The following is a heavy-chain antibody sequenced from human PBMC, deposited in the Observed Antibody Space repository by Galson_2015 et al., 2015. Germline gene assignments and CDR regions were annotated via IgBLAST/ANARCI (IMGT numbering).Heavy chain of an antibody. Sequence: SLRLSCAASGFTFSSYAMSWVRQAPGKGLEWVSAISGSGGSTYYADSVKGRFTISRDNSKNTLYLQMNSMRAEDTAVYYCEKDGDGCTVGECWGEGTLVTVSS. CDR3: EKDGDGCTVGEC. CDR1: GFTFSSYA. V-gene: IGHV3-23*01. D-gene: IGHD3-16*01. J-gene: IGHJ4*02. CDR2: ISGSGGST.